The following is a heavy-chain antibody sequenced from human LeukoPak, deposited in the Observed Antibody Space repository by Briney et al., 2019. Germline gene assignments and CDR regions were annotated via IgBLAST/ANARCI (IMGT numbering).Heavy chain of an antibody. CDR1: GYTFTSYG. V-gene: IGHV1-18*04. D-gene: IGHD3-10*01. CDR3: AREMDGSGSSPFDY. J-gene: IGHJ4*02. Sequence: ASVKVSCKASGYTFTSYGISWVRQAPGQGLEWMGWISAYNGNTNYAQKLQGRVTITTDTSTSTAYMELRSLRSDDTAVYYCAREMDGSGSSPFDYWGQGTLVTVSS. CDR2: ISAYNGNT.